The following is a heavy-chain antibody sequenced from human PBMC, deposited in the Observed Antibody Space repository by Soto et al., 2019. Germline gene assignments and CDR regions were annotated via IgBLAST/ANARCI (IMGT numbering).Heavy chain of an antibody. CDR3: ARPGTYCSGGGSCFPFDY. D-gene: IGHD2-15*01. Sequence: ESGGGLVQPGGSLRLSCAASGFPFSGYWMTWVRQAPGKGLEWVANINQDGSGKYYVDSVKGRFTISRDNARNSLFLQMNTLRGEDTAVYYCARPGTYCSGGGSCFPFDYWGQGTLVTVSS. V-gene: IGHV3-7*01. CDR1: GFPFSGYW. J-gene: IGHJ4*02. CDR2: INQDGSGK.